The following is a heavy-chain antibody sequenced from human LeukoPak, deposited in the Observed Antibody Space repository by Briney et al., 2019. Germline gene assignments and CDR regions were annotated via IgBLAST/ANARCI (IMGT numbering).Heavy chain of an antibody. J-gene: IGHJ6*02. Sequence: PSETLSLTCTVSGGSISSYYWSWIRQPPGKGLEWIGYIYYSGSTNYNPSLKSRVTISVDTSKNQFSLKLNSVTAADTAVYYCARADISGPYYYYGMDVWGQGTTVTVSS. CDR1: GGSISSYY. D-gene: IGHD3-22*01. CDR2: IYYSGST. CDR3: ARADISGPYYYYGMDV. V-gene: IGHV4-59*01.